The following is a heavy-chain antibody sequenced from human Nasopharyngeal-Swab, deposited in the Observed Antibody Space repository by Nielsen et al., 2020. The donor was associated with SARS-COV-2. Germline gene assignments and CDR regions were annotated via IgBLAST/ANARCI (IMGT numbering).Heavy chain of an antibody. V-gene: IGHV3-64*01. CDR1: GFTFSNYA. D-gene: IGHD3-22*01. CDR3: AKDRISMILVPLP. J-gene: IGHJ5*02. CDR2: IAIGGGSA. Sequence: GGSLRLSCAASGFTFSNYAIHWVRQAPGKGLEYVSAIAIGGGSAYYAKSVKGRFTISRDNSKNTVSLQMNSLRAEDTAVYYCAKDRISMILVPLPWGQGTLVTVSS.